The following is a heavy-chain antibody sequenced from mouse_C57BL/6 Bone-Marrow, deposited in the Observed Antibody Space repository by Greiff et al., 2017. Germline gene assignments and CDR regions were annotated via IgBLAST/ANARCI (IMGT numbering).Heavy chain of an antibody. CDR2: ISSGGSYT. CDR1: GFTFSSYG. V-gene: IGHV5-6*01. Sequence: EVKLMESGGDLVKPGGSLKLSCAASGFTFSSYGMSWVRQTPDKRLEWVATISSGGSYTYYPDSVKGRFTISRDNAKNTLYLQMSSLKSEDTAMYYCARHYDYYAMDYWGQGTSGTGSS. J-gene: IGHJ4*01. CDR3: ARHYDYYAMDY.